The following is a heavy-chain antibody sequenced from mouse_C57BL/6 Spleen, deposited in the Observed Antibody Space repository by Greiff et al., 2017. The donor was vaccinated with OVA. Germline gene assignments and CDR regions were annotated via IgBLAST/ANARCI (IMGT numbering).Heavy chain of an antibody. V-gene: IGHV1-64*01. CDR1: GYTFTSYW. CDR3: ARIDYDGQGYFDY. CDR2: IHPNSGST. D-gene: IGHD2-4*01. J-gene: IGHJ2*01. Sequence: QVQLQQPGAELVKPGASVKLSCKASGYTFTSYWMHWVKQRPGQGLEWIGTIHPNSGSTNYNEKFKSKATLTVDKSSSTAYMQLSSLTSEDSAVYYCARIDYDGQGYFDYWGQGTTLTVSS.